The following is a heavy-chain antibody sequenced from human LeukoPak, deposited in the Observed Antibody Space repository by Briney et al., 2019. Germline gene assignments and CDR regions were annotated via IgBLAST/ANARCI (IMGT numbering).Heavy chain of an antibody. D-gene: IGHD5-12*01. V-gene: IGHV3-7*01. J-gene: IGHJ4*02. CDR3: ARNEGGYDEGLYFDY. Sequence: GGSLRLSCAVSGFIFSNYWMSWVRQAPGKGLEWVANIKQDGSEKFYVDSVKGRFTISRDNAENSLYLQMNSLRAEDTAVYYCARNEGGYDEGLYFDYWGQGTLVTVSS. CDR2: IKQDGSEK. CDR1: GFIFSNYW.